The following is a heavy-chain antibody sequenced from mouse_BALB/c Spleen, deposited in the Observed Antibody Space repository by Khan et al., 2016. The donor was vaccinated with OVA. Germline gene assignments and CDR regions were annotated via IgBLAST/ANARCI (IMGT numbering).Heavy chain of an antibody. J-gene: IGHJ3*01. CDR2: ISSGGDYT. D-gene: IGHD4-1*01. Sequence: EVQLQESRGDLVKPGGSLKLSCAASGFTFSSYSMSWVRQTPDKRLEWVATISSGGDYTYYPDSVKGRFTISRDNAKNTLYLQMSSLRSEDTAMYYCASHLTGSFAYWGQGTLVTVSA. CDR1: GFTFSSYS. V-gene: IGHV5-6*01. CDR3: ASHLTGSFAY.